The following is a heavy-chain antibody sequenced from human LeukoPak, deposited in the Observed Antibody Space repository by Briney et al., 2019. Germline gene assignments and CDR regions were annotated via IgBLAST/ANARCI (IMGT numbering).Heavy chain of an antibody. J-gene: IGHJ4*02. D-gene: IGHD4-17*01. Sequence: SVKVSCKTSGGTFNSYAISWVRQAPGQGLEWMGGIIPIFGTANYAQKFQGRVTITADESTSTAYMELSSLRSEDTAVYYCARDSGPPVGYGDYCRNWGQGTLVTVSS. CDR1: GGTFNSYA. V-gene: IGHV1-69*13. CDR2: IIPIFGTA. CDR3: ARDSGPPVGYGDYCRN.